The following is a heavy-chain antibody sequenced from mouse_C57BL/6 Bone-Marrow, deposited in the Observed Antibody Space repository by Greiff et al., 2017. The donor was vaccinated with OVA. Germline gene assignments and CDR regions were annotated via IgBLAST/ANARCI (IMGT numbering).Heavy chain of an antibody. CDR3: AREGNYYGSSWYYFDY. CDR2: IHPNSGST. CDR1: GYTFTSYW. Sequence: QVQLKQPGAELVKPGASVKLSCKASGYTFTSYWMHWVKQRPGQGLEWIGMIHPNSGSTNYNEKFKSKATLTVDKSSSTAYMQLSSLTSEDSAVYYCAREGNYYGSSWYYFDYWGQGTTLTVSS. J-gene: IGHJ2*01. V-gene: IGHV1-64*01. D-gene: IGHD1-1*01.